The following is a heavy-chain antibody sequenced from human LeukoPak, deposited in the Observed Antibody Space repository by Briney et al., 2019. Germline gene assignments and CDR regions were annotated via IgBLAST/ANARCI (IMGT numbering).Heavy chain of an antibody. Sequence: GGSLRLSCAASGFTFSSYSMNWVRQAPGKGLEWVSYISSSSSTIYYADSVKGRFTISRDNAKNSLYLQMNSLRAEDTAVYYCASSYYGSLYAFDIWGQGTMVTVSS. D-gene: IGHD3-10*01. CDR1: GFTFSSYS. CDR2: ISSSSSTI. CDR3: ASSYYGSLYAFDI. J-gene: IGHJ3*02. V-gene: IGHV3-48*04.